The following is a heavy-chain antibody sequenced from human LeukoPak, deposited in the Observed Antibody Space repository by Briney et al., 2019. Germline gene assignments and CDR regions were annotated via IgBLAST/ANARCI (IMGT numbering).Heavy chain of an antibody. CDR2: INAGNGDT. CDR1: GYTFTSYA. D-gene: IGHD3-22*01. Sequence: ASVNVSYKASGYTFTSYAMHWVRQAPGQRLEGMGWINAGNGDTKYSQKFQGRVTITRDTSASTAYMELSSLRSEDTAVYYCAREGSDSSGRYYYYYGMDVWGKGTTVTVSS. J-gene: IGHJ6*04. V-gene: IGHV1-3*01. CDR3: AREGSDSSGRYYYYYGMDV.